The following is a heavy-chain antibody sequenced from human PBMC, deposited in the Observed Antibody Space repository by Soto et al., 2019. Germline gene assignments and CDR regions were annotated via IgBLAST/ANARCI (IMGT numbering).Heavy chain of an antibody. V-gene: IGHV3-23*01. Sequence: EVQLLESGGGLVQPGGSLRLSCAASGFTFSSYAMSWVRQAPGKGLEWVSAISGSGGSTYYADSVKGRFTISRDNSKNTLYVQMNSLRAEDTAVYYCAKSKWFAEYYFDYWGQGTLVTVSS. CDR1: GFTFSSYA. D-gene: IGHD3-10*01. CDR3: AKSKWFAEYYFDY. J-gene: IGHJ4*02. CDR2: ISGSGGST.